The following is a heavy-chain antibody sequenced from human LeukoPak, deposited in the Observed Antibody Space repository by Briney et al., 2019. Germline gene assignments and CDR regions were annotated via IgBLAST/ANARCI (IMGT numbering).Heavy chain of an antibody. J-gene: IGHJ6*02. CDR1: GSTFSSSW. Sequence: GGSLRLSCAASGSTFSSSWMSWVRQAPGKGLEWVTNIKPDGSEKYYVDSVKGRFTISRDNAKNSLYLQMNSLRAEDTALYYCATSHGPYYYDSSGYSFPYYYYGMDVWGQGTTVTVSS. D-gene: IGHD3-22*01. CDR2: IKPDGSEK. CDR3: ATSHGPYYYDSSGYSFPYYYYGMDV. V-gene: IGHV3-7*03.